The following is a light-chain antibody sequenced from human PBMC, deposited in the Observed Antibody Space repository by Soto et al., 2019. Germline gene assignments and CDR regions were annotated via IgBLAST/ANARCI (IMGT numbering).Light chain of an antibody. CDR1: QSVSSY. Sequence: EIVLTQSPATLSLSPGERATLFCRASQSVSSYLAWYQQKPGQAPRLLIYDASNRATGIPARFSGSGSGTDFTLTISSLEPEDFAVYYCQQRTFGQGTKLEIK. V-gene: IGKV3-11*01. CDR2: DAS. CDR3: QQRT. J-gene: IGKJ2*01.